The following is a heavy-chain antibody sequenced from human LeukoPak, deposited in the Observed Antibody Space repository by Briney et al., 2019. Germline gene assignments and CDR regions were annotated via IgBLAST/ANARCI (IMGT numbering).Heavy chain of an antibody. J-gene: IGHJ6*02. CDR1: GGSINNYY. D-gene: IGHD5-24*01. V-gene: IGHV4-59*08. CDR3: ARHYVEMAMAYGVDV. CDR2: IYYTGST. Sequence: RASETLSLTCSVSGGSINNYYWSWIRQPPGKGLEWIGFIYYTGSTNYNPSLKSRVTMSVDTSKNQFSLKLSSVTAADTAVYFCARHYVEMAMAYGVDVWGQGTTVTVSS.